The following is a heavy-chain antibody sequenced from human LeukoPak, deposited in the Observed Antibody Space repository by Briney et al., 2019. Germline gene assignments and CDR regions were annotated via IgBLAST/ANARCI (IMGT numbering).Heavy chain of an antibody. J-gene: IGHJ4*02. Sequence: ASVKVSCKASGYTFTDYSMHWVRQAPGQGLEWMGWINPNSGDTDYAQKFQGRVTMTRDTSISTAYLEVSRLTSDDTAVYFCARDAIAAAGAGAWGQGNLVTVSS. CDR1: GYTFTDYS. CDR2: INPNSGDT. CDR3: ARDAIAAAGAGA. V-gene: IGHV1-2*02. D-gene: IGHD6-13*01.